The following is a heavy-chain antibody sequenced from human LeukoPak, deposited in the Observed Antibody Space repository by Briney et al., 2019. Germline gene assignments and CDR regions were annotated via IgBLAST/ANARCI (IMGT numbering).Heavy chain of an antibody. J-gene: IGHJ4*02. CDR2: IYYSGST. D-gene: IGHD2-2*01. V-gene: IGHV4-59*08. Sequence: SETLSLTCTVSGGSLSSYYWSWIRQPPGKGLEWIGYIYYSGSTNYNPSLKSRVTISVDTSKNQFSLKLSSVTAADTAVYYCARQSFYCSSTSCYGAFDYWGQGTLVTVSS. CDR3: ARQSFYCSSTSCYGAFDY. CDR1: GGSLSSYY.